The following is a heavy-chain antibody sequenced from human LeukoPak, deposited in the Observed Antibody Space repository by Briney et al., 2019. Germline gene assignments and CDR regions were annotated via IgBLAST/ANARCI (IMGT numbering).Heavy chain of an antibody. CDR1: GGTFSSYA. CDR3: ASELDCSGGSCYGY. CDR2: IIPIFGTA. D-gene: IGHD2-15*01. V-gene: IGHV1-69*05. J-gene: IGHJ4*02. Sequence: GASVKVSCKASGGTFSSYAISWVRQAPGQGLEWMGGIIPIFGTANYAQKFQGRVTITTDESTSTAYMELSSLRSEDTAVYYCASELDCSGGSCYGYWGQGTLVTVSS.